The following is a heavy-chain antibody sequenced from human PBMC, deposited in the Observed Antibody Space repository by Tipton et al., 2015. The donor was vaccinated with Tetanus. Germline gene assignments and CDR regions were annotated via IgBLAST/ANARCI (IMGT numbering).Heavy chain of an antibody. Sequence: SLRLSCAASGFTIEDYAMHWVRQAPGKGLEWVSSISWDSGSIVYADSVKGRFSISRDNAENSLYLQMNSLRAEDTAVYYCAKRPPSDDRWLHFDYWGQGTLVTVSS. V-gene: IGHV3-9*01. D-gene: IGHD5-24*01. CDR2: ISWDSGSI. CDR1: GFTIEDYA. CDR3: AKRPPSDDRWLHFDY. J-gene: IGHJ4*02.